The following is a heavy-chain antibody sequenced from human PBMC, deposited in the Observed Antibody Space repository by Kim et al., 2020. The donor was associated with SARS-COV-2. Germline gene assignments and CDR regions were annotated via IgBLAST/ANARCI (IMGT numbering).Heavy chain of an antibody. CDR2: INHSGST. CDR3: ARGRYGEITIFGVVPGHYYMDV. Sequence: SETLSLTCAAYGGSFSGYYWSWIRQPPGKGLEWIGEINHSGSTNYNPSLKSRVTISVDTSKNQFSLKLSSVTAADTAVYYCARGRYGEITIFGVVPGHYYMDVWGKGTTVTVSS. CDR1: GGSFSGYY. D-gene: IGHD3-3*01. V-gene: IGHV4-34*01. J-gene: IGHJ6*03.